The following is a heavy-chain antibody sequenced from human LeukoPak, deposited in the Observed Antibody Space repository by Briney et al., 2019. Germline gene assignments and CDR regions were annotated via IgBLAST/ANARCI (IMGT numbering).Heavy chain of an antibody. CDR2: IYSGGST. V-gene: IGHV3-53*01. CDR3: ARLQGWCYYDSSGYYFDY. CDR1: GFTFSSNY. J-gene: IGHJ4*02. D-gene: IGHD3-22*01. Sequence: GGSLRLSCAASGFTFSSNYMSWVRQAPGKGLEWVSVIYSGGSTYYADSVKGRFTISRDNSKNTLYLQMNSLRAEDTAVYYCARLQGWCYYDSSGYYFDYWGQGTLVTVSS.